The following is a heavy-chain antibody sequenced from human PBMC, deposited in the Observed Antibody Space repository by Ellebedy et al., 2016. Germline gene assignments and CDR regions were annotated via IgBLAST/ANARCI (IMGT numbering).Heavy chain of an antibody. J-gene: IGHJ4*02. CDR2: INAGNGNT. CDR3: ARDVPDTAMVLSL. Sequence: ASVKVSCKASGYTFTSYAMHWVRQAPGQRLEWMGWINAGNGNTKYSQKLQGRVTMTTDTSTSTAYMELRSLRSDDTAVYYCARDVPDTAMVLSLWGQGTLVTVSS. V-gene: IGHV1-3*01. CDR1: GYTFTSYA. D-gene: IGHD5-18*01.